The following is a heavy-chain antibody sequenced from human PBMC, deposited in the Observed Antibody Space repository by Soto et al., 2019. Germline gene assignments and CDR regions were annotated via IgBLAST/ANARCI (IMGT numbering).Heavy chain of an antibody. J-gene: IGHJ6*03. CDR3: SRGSWDDVSGHYYMDV. D-gene: IGHD3-3*01. V-gene: IGHV6-1*01. Sequence: PSQTLSLTCAISGDRVPSNSAGWYWVRQTPSRGLEWLGRTYYKSKWYYNSAVSVKSRITINPDTSKNQFSLQLNSVTPEDTAVYYCSRGSWDDVSGHYYMDVWGKGTTVTVSS. CDR2: TYYKSKWYY. CDR1: GDRVPSNSAG.